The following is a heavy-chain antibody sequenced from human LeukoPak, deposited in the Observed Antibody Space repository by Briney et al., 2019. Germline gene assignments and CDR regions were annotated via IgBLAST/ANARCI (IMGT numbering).Heavy chain of an antibody. D-gene: IGHD5-24*01. CDR3: ARDQGRDGYNPFDY. CDR1: GFTFSSYV. CDR2: ISGSGGGT. Sequence: GGSLRLSCAVSGFTFSSYVMSWVRQAPGKGLEWVSAISGSGGGTYYADSVKGRFTISRDNAKNTLYLQMNSLRAEDTAAYYCARDQGRDGYNPFDYWGQGTLVTVSS. V-gene: IGHV3-23*01. J-gene: IGHJ4*02.